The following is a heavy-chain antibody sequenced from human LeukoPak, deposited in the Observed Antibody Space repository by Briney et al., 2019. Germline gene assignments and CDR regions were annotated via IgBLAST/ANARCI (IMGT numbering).Heavy chain of an antibody. CDR1: GFTFSSYG. V-gene: IGHV3-23*01. Sequence: GALRLSCAASGFTFSSYGMSWVRQAPGKGLEWVSAISGSGGSTYYADSVKGRFTISRDNSKNTLYLQMNSLRAEDTAVYYCAKEEYSSGWYYFDYWGQGTLVTVSS. CDR3: AKEEYSSGWYYFDY. CDR2: ISGSGGST. D-gene: IGHD6-19*01. J-gene: IGHJ4*02.